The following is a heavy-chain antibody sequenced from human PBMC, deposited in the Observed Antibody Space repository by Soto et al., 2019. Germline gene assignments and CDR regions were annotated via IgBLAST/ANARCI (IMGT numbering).Heavy chain of an antibody. D-gene: IGHD3-10*01. CDR2: INHSGST. Sequence: SETLSLTCAVYGGSFSGYYWSWIRQPPGKGLEWIGEINHSGSTNYNPSLKSRVTISVDTSKNQFSLKLSSVTAADTAVYYCARGRVTMVRGVIGIYNWLDPWGQGTLVTVSS. CDR1: GGSFSGYY. J-gene: IGHJ5*02. CDR3: ARGRVTMVRGVIGIYNWLDP. V-gene: IGHV4-34*01.